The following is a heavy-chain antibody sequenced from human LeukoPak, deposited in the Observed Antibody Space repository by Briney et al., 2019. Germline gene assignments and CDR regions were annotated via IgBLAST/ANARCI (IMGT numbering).Heavy chain of an antibody. CDR2: INPNSGGT. CDR3: ARGNYDFWSGYYTRSWFDP. CDR1: GYTFTGYY. V-gene: IGHV1-2*02. J-gene: IGHJ5*02. Sequence: ASVKVSCKAYGYTFTGYYMHWVRQAPGQGLEWMGWINPNSGGTNYAQKFQGRVTMTRDTSISTAYMELSRLRSDDTAVYYCARGNYDFWSGYYTRSWFDPWGQGTLVTVSS. D-gene: IGHD3-3*01.